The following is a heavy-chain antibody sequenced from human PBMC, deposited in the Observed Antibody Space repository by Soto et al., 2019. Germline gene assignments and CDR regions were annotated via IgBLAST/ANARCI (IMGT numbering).Heavy chain of an antibody. V-gene: IGHV4-34*01. CDR2: INHSGST. J-gene: IGHJ6*02. CDR1: GGSFSGYY. Sequence: SETLSLTCAVYGGSFSGYYWSWIRQPPGKGLEWIGEINHSGSTKYNPYIKSRITITEDTSKNQYSKKLSSVTAADTAVYYCARVMGYYDILTGYWGYYGMDVWGQGTTVT. CDR3: ARVMGYYDILTGYWGYYGMDV. D-gene: IGHD3-9*01.